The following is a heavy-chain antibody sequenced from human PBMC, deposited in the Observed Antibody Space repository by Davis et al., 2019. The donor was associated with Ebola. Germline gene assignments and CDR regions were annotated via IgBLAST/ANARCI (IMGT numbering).Heavy chain of an antibody. Sequence: ASVKVSCKASGYIFTSYAMHWVRQAPGQRLEWMGWINAGNGDTKYSQKFRGRVTITRDTSASTAYMELSSLRSEDTAVYFCARDLIGDGGVNLDLWGRGTLLTVSS. CDR1: GYIFTSYA. CDR3: ARDLIGDGGVNLDL. J-gene: IGHJ2*01. V-gene: IGHV1-3*01. CDR2: INAGNGDT. D-gene: IGHD3-16*01.